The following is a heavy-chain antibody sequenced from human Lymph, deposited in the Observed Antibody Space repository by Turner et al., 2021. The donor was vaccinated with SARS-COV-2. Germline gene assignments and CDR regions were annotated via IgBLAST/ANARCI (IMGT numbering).Heavy chain of an antibody. D-gene: IGHD5-18*01. CDR3: ARQGWLRGYFDY. CDR2: IYSSGST. Sequence: QVQLQESGPGLVKPSETLSLTRPVSCASVTSSSYYWGWIRQPPGKGLEWIGNIYSSGSTYYNPSLKSRVTISVDTSKNQFSLKLSSVTAADTAVYYCARQGWLRGYFDYWSQGTLVTVSS. J-gene: IGHJ4*02. CDR1: CASVTSSSYY. V-gene: IGHV4-39*01.